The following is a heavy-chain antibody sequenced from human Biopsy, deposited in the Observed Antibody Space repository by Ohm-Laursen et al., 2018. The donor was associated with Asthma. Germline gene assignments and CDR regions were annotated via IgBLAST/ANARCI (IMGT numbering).Heavy chain of an antibody. CDR2: INPSGGST. D-gene: IGHD1-26*01. J-gene: IGHJ4*02. V-gene: IGHV1-46*01. Sequence: ASVKVSCKASGYPFIGYPIHWMRQAPGQGLEWMGIINPSGGSTSYAQKFQGRVTMTRDTSTSTVYMELSSPRSEDTAVYYCARAGALIVGATMGYWGQGTLVTVSS. CDR3: ARAGALIVGATMGY. CDR1: GYPFIGYP.